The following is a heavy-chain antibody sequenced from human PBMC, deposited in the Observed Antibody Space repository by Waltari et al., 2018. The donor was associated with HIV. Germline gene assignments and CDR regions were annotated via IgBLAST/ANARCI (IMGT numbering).Heavy chain of an antibody. Sequence: QVQLHQWGAGLLKPSETLSLTCAVYGGSFSGYSWSWVRQPPGKGMEWIGEINHSGTTNYNPALKGRVTISVDTSKNQFSLKVNSVTAADTALYFCARVGTGWDGSFHYYGMDVWGQGTAVAVSS. CDR1: GGSFSGYS. V-gene: IGHV4-34*01. CDR3: ARVGTGWDGSFHYYGMDV. D-gene: IGHD6-19*01. J-gene: IGHJ6*02. CDR2: INHSGTT.